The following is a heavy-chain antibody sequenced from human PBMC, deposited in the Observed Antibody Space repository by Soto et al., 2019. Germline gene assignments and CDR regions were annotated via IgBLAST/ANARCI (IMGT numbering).Heavy chain of an antibody. Sequence: QVQMVQSGAEMKKPGSSVKVSCQSSGGTFNTYAMNWVRQAPGQGPEWMGDISPMFGAANYAPKFQGRVTITADESTGTSYMQLSSLTSEDTALCFCAREVQVHTPAFGYWGQGTLVTVSS. V-gene: IGHV1-69*19. D-gene: IGHD3-10*01. CDR1: GGTFNTYA. CDR3: AREVQVHTPAFGY. J-gene: IGHJ4*02. CDR2: ISPMFGAA.